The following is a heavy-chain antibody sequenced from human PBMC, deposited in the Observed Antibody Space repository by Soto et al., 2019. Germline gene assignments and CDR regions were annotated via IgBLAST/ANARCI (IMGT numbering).Heavy chain of an antibody. CDR3: ARYHRFDY. V-gene: IGHV3-48*01. D-gene: IGHD2-2*01. CDR1: GFTFSTYS. J-gene: IGHJ4*02. Sequence: GGSPRLSCAASGFTFSTYSMNWVRQAPGKGLEWVSYISSSSSTIYYADSVKGRFTISRDNAKNSLYLQMNSLRAEDSAVYYCARYHRFDYWGQGTLVTVSS. CDR2: ISSSSSTI.